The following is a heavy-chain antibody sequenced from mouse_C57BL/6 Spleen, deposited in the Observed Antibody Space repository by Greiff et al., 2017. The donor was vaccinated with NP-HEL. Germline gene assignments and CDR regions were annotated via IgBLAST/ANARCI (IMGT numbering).Heavy chain of an antibody. CDR2: INPSNGGT. CDR1: GYTFTSYW. CDR3: AKIGGSSYPGFAY. D-gene: IGHD1-1*01. J-gene: IGHJ3*01. V-gene: IGHV1-53*01. Sequence: VQLQQSGTELVKPGASVKLSCKASGYTFTSYWMHWVKQRPGQGLEWIGNINPSNGGTNYNEKFKSKATLTVDKSSSTAYMQLSSLTSEDSAVYYCAKIGGSSYPGFAYWGQGTLVTVSA.